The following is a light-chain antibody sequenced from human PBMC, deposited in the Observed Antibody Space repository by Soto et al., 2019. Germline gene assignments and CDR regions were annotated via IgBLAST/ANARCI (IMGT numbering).Light chain of an antibody. Sequence: EIVLTQSPGTLSLSPGERATLSCRASQSLSRSSLAWYRKKPAQAPRLIIYGASYRATGVPDRVNGSGSGTDFTLTSSRLEPEDFAVYYCQHYGDSSGVTYGPGTRVDFK. J-gene: IGKJ3*01. V-gene: IGKV3-20*01. CDR3: QHYGDSSGVT. CDR1: QSLSRSS. CDR2: GAS.